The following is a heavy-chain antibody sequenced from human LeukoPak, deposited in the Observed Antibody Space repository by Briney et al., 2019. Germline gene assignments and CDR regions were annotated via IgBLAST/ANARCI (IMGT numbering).Heavy chain of an antibody. CDR2: INHSGST. J-gene: IGHJ5*02. D-gene: IGHD3-16*01. Sequence: SETLSLTCAVYGGSFSGYYWSWIRQPPGKGLEWIGEINHSGSTNYNPSLKSRVTISVDTSKNQFSLKLSSVTAADTAVYYCARYDGLNWFDPWGQGTLVTVSS. CDR1: GGSFSGYY. V-gene: IGHV4-34*01. CDR3: ARYDGLNWFDP.